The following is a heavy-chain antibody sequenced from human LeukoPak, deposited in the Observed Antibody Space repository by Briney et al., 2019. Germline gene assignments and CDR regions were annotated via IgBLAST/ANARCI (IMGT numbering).Heavy chain of an antibody. V-gene: IGHV4-34*01. D-gene: IGHD3-10*01. CDR1: GGSFSGYY. Sequence: SETLSLTCAVHGGSFSGYYWSWIRQPPGKGLEWIGEINHSGSTNYNPSLKSRVTISVDTSKNQFSLKLSSVTAADTAVYYCASQPWVRGVMSYWGQGTLVTVSS. CDR3: ASQPWVRGVMSY. J-gene: IGHJ4*02. CDR2: INHSGST.